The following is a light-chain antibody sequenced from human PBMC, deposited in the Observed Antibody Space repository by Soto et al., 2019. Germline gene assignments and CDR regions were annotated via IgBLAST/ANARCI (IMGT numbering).Light chain of an antibody. CDR1: QDISNR. J-gene: IGKJ1*01. Sequence: DIQVTQSPSAMSAAVGDRVTITCRTSQDISNRLGWFQQRPGKAPKRLISSASTLETGVPSRFSGTGSGTEFTLTISSLQPEDLATYYCQQHAAYPRDFGQGTKVDIK. CDR3: QQHAAYPRD. V-gene: IGKV1-17*03. CDR2: SAS.